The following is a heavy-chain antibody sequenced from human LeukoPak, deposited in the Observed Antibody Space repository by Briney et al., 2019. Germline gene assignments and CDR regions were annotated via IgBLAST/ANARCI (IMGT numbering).Heavy chain of an antibody. V-gene: IGHV3-30*03. Sequence: PGGSLRLSCAASGFTFSSYGMHWVRQAPGKGLEWVAVISYDGSNKYYADSVKGRFTISRDNSKNTLYLQMNSLRAEDTAVYYCAVKGGYNDWDAPFDYWGQGTLVTVSS. D-gene: IGHD5-12*01. CDR2: ISYDGSNK. CDR1: GFTFSSYG. J-gene: IGHJ4*02. CDR3: AVKGGYNDWDAPFDY.